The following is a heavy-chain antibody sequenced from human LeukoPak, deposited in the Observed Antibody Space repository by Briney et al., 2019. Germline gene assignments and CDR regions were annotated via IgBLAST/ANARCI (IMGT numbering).Heavy chain of an antibody. CDR2: VHHSGVT. D-gene: IGHD2-21*01. Sequence: ASETLSLTCSVSNGSITSDFWNWIRQPPGKGLEWIGCVHHSGVTNYNPSFNSRVTMSVDTSKNQFSLKMGSVTDADTAVYYCVKGVAVIAKNPDWFGPWGQGTLVIVSS. V-gene: IGHV4-4*07. J-gene: IGHJ5*02. CDR1: NGSITSDF. CDR3: VKGVAVIAKNPDWFGP.